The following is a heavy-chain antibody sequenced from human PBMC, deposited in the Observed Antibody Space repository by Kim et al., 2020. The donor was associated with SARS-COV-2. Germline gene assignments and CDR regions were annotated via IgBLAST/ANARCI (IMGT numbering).Heavy chain of an antibody. J-gene: IGHJ6*02. CDR3: ARSIAGYCSGGSCYGSPDYYYGMDV. Sequence: SVKVSCKASGGTFSSYAISWVRQAPGQGLEWMGGIIPIFGTANYAQKFHGRVTITADESTSTAYMELSSLRSEDTAVYYCARSIAGYCSGGSCYGSPDYYYGMDVWGQGTTVTVSS. D-gene: IGHD2-15*01. CDR2: IIPIFGTA. V-gene: IGHV1-69*13. CDR1: GGTFSSYA.